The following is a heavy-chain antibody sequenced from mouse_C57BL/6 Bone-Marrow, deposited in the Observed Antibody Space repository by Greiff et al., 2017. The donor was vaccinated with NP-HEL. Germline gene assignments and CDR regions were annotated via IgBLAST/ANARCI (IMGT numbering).Heavy chain of an antibody. J-gene: IGHJ1*03. CDR1: GFTFSSYG. V-gene: IGHV5-6*01. D-gene: IGHD1-1*01. CDR2: ISSGGSYT. Sequence: EVQLVESGGGLVKPGGSLKLSCAASGFTFSSYGMSWVRQTPDKRLEWVATISSGGSYTYYPDSVKGRFTISRDNAKNTLYLQMSSLKSEDTAMYCCARHPAYGSSYWYFDVWGTGTTVTVSS. CDR3: ARHPAYGSSYWYFDV.